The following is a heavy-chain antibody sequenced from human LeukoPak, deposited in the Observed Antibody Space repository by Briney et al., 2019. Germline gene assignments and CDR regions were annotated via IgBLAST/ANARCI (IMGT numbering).Heavy chain of an antibody. D-gene: IGHD3-3*01. CDR1: GFTFSSYW. CDR3: ARFPYDFWSGYSRGRHENVDY. CDR2: IKQDGSEK. V-gene: IGHV3-7*01. Sequence: GGSLRLSCAASGFTFSSYWMSWVRQAPGKGLEWVANIKQDGSEKYYVDSVKGRFTTSRDNAKNSLYLQMNSLRAEDTAVYYCARFPYDFWSGYSRGRHENVDYWGQGTLVTVSS. J-gene: IGHJ4*02.